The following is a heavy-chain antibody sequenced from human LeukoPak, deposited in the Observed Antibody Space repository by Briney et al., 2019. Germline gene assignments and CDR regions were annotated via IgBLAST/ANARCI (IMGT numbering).Heavy chain of an antibody. CDR3: ARPITFGGVILPFDY. D-gene: IGHD3-16*01. CDR1: GFAFSSYV. V-gene: IGHV3-47*02. CDR2: IGTGGDT. J-gene: IGHJ4*02. Sequence: GGSLRLSCAASGFAFSSYVLHWVRRAPGKGPEWVSAIGTGGDTYYADSVMGRFTISRDNAKKSLYLQMNSLIAEDMAVYYCARPITFGGVILPFDYWGQGTLVTVSS.